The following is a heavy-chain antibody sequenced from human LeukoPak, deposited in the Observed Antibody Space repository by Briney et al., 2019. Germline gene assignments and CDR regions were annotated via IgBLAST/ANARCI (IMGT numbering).Heavy chain of an antibody. J-gene: IGHJ4*02. CDR2: SYYSGST. CDR1: GGSLSISDDY. CDR3: ARHYDFWSGYLDY. Sequence: SETLSLTCTVSGGSLSISDDYCGWIRQPPGTGLGWIGSSYYSGSTYYNPSLESRVTISVDTSNNQFSLKLYSVTAADTAVYYCARHYDFWSGYLDYWGQGTLVTVSS. V-gene: IGHV4-39*01. D-gene: IGHD3-3*01.